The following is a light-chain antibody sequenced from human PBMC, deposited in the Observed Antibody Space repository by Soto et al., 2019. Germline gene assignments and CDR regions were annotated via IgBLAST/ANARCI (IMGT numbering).Light chain of an antibody. Sequence: DIQMIQSPSSLSASVGDRVTITCQASQEISNYLNWYQQKPGKAPKLLIYAASNLERGVPSRFSGRGSGPDFTFTISSLQPEDFATYSCQQYAPLPRTFGRGTKVEIK. CDR2: AAS. CDR3: QQYAPLPRT. J-gene: IGKJ1*01. V-gene: IGKV1-33*01. CDR1: QEISNY.